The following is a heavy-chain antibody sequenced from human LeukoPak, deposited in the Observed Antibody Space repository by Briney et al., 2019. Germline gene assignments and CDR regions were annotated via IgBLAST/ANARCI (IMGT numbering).Heavy chain of an antibody. J-gene: IGHJ6*02. D-gene: IGHD2-2*01. Sequence: PGGSLRLSCAASGFTFSSYAMTWVRQAPGKGLEWVSVISASGDSTYYADSVKGRFTISRDNAKNSLYLQMNSLRAEDTAVYYCARADVVVVPAVLYYYYGMDVWGQGTTVTVSS. CDR1: GFTFSSYA. CDR3: ARADVVVVPAVLYYYYGMDV. V-gene: IGHV3-23*01. CDR2: ISASGDST.